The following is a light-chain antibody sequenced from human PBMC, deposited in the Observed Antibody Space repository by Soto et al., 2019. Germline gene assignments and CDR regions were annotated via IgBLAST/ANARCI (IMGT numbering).Light chain of an antibody. CDR1: QSISSNY. CDR3: QQYLSSAHT. V-gene: IGKV3-20*01. Sequence: EIVLTQSPGTLSLSPGERATLSCRASQSISSNYLAWYQQKPGQAPSFLIYGASSRASGIPDRFSGSGSGTDFTLTISRLEPEDFAVNYCQQYLSSAHTFGGGTKVEIK. CDR2: GAS. J-gene: IGKJ4*01.